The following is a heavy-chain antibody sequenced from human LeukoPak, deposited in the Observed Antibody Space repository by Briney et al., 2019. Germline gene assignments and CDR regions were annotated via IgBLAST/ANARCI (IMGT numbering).Heavy chain of an antibody. CDR1: GYTFTSYD. D-gene: IGHD3-9*01. CDR3: ARSTAYDILTGYYNDYYYYMDV. V-gene: IGHV1-69*06. Sequence: SVKVSCKASGYTFTSYDISWVRQAPGQGLEWMGGIIPIFGTANYAQKFQGRVTITADKSTSTAYMELSSLRSEDTAVYYCARSTAYDILTGYYNDYYYYMDVWGKGTTVTVSS. CDR2: IIPIFGTA. J-gene: IGHJ6*03.